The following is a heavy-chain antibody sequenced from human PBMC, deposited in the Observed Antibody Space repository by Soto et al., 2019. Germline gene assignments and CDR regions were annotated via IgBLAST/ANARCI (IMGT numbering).Heavy chain of an antibody. V-gene: IGHV4-61*08. Sequence: PSETLSLTCTFSVDSVSSGDYYWTWIRQPPGKGLEWVGHIYFSGRANYIPSLESRVTISLDTSKNQFSMKLTSVTAADTAVYYCARVPIDTYMIYWSDPLGQGTLVIVS. CDR2: IYFSGRA. CDR1: VDSVSSGDYY. D-gene: IGHD3-16*01. CDR3: ARVPIDTYMIYWSDP. J-gene: IGHJ5*02.